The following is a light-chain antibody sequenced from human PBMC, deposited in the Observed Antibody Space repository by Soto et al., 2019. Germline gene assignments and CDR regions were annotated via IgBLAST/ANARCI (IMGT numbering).Light chain of an antibody. J-gene: IGKJ5*01. Sequence: ILLTQSPSSVSAAVGARVGIACPPSLPISSRVASYQQIPGKAPQLLIYDASILQTGVPSRFSGSGSGTAFTLTINSLQPEDFATYYCHQAKSFPITFGQGTRLEIK. V-gene: IGKV1-12*01. CDR2: DAS. CDR1: LPISSR. CDR3: HQAKSFPIT.